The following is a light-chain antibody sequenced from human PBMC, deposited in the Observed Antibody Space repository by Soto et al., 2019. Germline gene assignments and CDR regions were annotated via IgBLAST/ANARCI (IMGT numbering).Light chain of an antibody. CDR1: QSISRF. CDR2: AAS. J-gene: IGKJ2*01. Sequence: DIQMTQSPSSLSASVGDRVTITCRASQSISRFLNWYQHKPGKAPELLMFAASNLESGVPSRFSGSGSGTEFTLTISSLQAEDFATYYCEQTDSTTHTFGQGTQVEIK. CDR3: EQTDSTTHT. V-gene: IGKV1-39*01.